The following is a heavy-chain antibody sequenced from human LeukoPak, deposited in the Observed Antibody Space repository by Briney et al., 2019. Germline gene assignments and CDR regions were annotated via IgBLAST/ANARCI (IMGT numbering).Heavy chain of an antibody. Sequence: SETLSLTCTVSGGSISSHYWSWIRQPPGKGLEWIGYIYYSGSTNYNPSLKSRVTKSVDTSKNQFSLKLSSVTAADTAVYYCARQAGFLEWLIMFDPWGQGTLVTVSS. CDR2: IYYSGST. CDR1: GGSISSHY. CDR3: ARQAGFLEWLIMFDP. V-gene: IGHV4-59*11. D-gene: IGHD3-3*01. J-gene: IGHJ5*02.